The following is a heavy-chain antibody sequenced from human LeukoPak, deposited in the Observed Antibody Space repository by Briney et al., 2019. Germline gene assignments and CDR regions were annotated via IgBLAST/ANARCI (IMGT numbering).Heavy chain of an antibody. Sequence: PSETLSLTCTVSGGSISSSSYYWGWIRQPPGKGLEWIGSMYYSGSTYYNPSLKSRVTISEDTSKNQFSLKLTSVTAADTAVYFCARDKVGATFPGAFNIWGQGTMVTVSS. CDR1: GGSISSSSYY. CDR2: MYYSGST. D-gene: IGHD1-26*01. V-gene: IGHV4-39*07. CDR3: ARDKVGATFPGAFNI. J-gene: IGHJ3*02.